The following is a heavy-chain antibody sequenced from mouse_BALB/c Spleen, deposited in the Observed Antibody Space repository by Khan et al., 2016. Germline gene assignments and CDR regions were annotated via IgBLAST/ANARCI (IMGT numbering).Heavy chain of an antibody. CDR3: AGDSYYFDY. J-gene: IGHJ2*01. CDR1: GYSITSGYY. V-gene: IGHV3-6*02. CDR2: ISYDGSN. Sequence: VQLQESGPGLVKPSQSLSLTCSVTGYSITSGYYWNWIRQFPGNKLEWMGYISYDGSNNYNPSLTNRISITRDKSKHQVFLKLNSVTTEDTATYYCAGDSYYFDYWGQGTTLTVSS.